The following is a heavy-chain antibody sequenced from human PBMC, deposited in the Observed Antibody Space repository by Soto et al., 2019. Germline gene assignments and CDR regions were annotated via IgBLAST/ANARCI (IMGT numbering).Heavy chain of an antibody. CDR1: GFPFRHYW. V-gene: IGHV3-74*01. J-gene: IGHJ5*02. D-gene: IGHD3-16*01. CDR2: INPAGTIT. CDR3: TRDTFELRDT. Sequence: MQMVESGGGSVQPGGSLRLSCAASGFPFRHYWMHWVRQTPGKGLVWVSRINPAGTITNYADSVEGGFTIARDNADSALLLQINSLSAEDTAIYFCTRDTFELRDTLDQGNLVTVSS.